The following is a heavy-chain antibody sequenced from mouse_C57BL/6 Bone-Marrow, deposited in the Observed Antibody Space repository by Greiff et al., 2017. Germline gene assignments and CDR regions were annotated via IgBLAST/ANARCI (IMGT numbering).Heavy chain of an antibody. V-gene: IGHV1-22*01. CDR3: ANDLLWLRRYYYAMDY. J-gene: IGHJ4*01. CDR1: GYTFTDYN. Sequence: VQLQQSGPELVKPGASVKMSCKASGYTFTDYNMHWVKQSHGKSLEWIGYINPNNGGTSYNQKFKGKATVTVNKSSSTAYMELRSLTSEDSAVYYCANDLLWLRRYYYAMDYWGKGTSVTVSS. CDR2: INPNNGGT. D-gene: IGHD2-2*01.